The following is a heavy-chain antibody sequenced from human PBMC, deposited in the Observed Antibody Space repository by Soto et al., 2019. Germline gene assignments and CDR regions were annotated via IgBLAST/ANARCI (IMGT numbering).Heavy chain of an antibody. Sequence: PSETLSLTCTVYGGSFSGYYWSWIRQPPGKGLEWIGEINHSGSTNYNPSLKSRVTISVDTSKNQFSLKLSSVTAADTAVYYCGRAPRPSDFWRGSPRGYYYYYYMAVWGKGTTVTVSS. CDR1: GGSFSGYY. D-gene: IGHD3-3*01. J-gene: IGHJ6*03. CDR2: INHSGST. CDR3: GRAPRPSDFWRGSPRGYYYYYYMAV. V-gene: IGHV4-34*01.